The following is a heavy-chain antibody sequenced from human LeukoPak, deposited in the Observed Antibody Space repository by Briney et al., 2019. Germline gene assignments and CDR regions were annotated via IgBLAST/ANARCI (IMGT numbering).Heavy chain of an antibody. CDR2: ISPIAGDT. Sequence: ASVKVSYKASGYTFTRYCLHWVRQAPGHGVECMGWISPIAGDTNNAKKCQGRVTMTRDTSITTDYMELSSLRPDDTAMYYCARVVGQGNAMPSRDFFDYWGQGTLVIVSS. D-gene: IGHD1-1*01. CDR3: ARVVGQGNAMPSRDFFDY. V-gene: IGHV1-2*02. CDR1: GYTFTRYC. J-gene: IGHJ4*02.